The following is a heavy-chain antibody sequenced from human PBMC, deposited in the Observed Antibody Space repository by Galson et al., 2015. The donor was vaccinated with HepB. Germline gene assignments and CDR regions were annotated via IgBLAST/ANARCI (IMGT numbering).Heavy chain of an antibody. J-gene: IGHJ5*02. D-gene: IGHD3-16*02. CDR1: GYTFTSYA. CDR2: INTNTGNP. Sequence: SVKVSCKASGYTFTSYAMNRVRQAPGQGLEWMGWINTNTGNPTYAQGFTGRFAFSLDTSVSTAYLQISSLKAEDTAVYYCANVRLSDYVWGSYRPRFDPWGQGTLVTVSS. CDR3: ANVRLSDYVWGSYRPRFDP. V-gene: IGHV7-4-1*02.